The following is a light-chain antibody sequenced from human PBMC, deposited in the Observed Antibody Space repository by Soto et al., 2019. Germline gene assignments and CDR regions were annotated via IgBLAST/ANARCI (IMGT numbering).Light chain of an antibody. CDR3: SSYAGSNKLV. V-gene: IGLV2-8*01. CDR2: EVS. J-gene: IGLJ2*01. CDR1: SSDVGGYNY. Sequence: QSILTQPPSASGSPGQSVTISCTGTSSDVGGYNYVSWYQQHPGKAPKLVIYEVSKRPSGVPDRFSGSKSGNTASLTVSGLQAEDEAGYYCSSYAGSNKLVFGGGIKVTVL.